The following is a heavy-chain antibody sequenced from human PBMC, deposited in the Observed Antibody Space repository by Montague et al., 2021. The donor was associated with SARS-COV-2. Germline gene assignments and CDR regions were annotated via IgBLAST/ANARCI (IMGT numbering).Heavy chain of an antibody. CDR3: ARGDGVVVAAPYI. CDR1: GGSISSYY. V-gene: IGHV4-59*12. Sequence: SETLSLTCTVSGGSISSYYWSWIRQPPGKGLEWIGYIYYSGSTNYNPSLKSRVTMSLDTSKNQFSLKLSSVTAADTAVYYCARGDGVVVAAPYIWGQGTMVTVSS. CDR2: IYYSGST. J-gene: IGHJ3*02. D-gene: IGHD2-15*01.